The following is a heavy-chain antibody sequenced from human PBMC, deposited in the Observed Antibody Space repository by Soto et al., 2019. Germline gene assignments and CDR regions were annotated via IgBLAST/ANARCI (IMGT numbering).Heavy chain of an antibody. D-gene: IGHD2-15*01. J-gene: IGHJ4*02. Sequence: EVQLVESGGGLVKPGGSLRLSCAASGFTFSNAWMTWVRQAPGKGLEWVGRIKSKTDGGTADYAAPLKGRFTISRDDSKTTLYLPGKTLEPEETAVYYCATLGGNTMTSDYWGQGRLVTVSS. V-gene: IGHV3-15*01. CDR3: ATLGGNTMTSDY. CDR1: GFTFSNAW. CDR2: IKSKTDGGTA.